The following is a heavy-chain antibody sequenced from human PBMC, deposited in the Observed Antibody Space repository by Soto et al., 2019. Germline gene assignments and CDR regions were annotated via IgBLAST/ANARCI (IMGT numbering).Heavy chain of an antibody. J-gene: IGHJ4*02. CDR3: AKDGYYDFPLDY. CDR1: GFTFSSYV. CDR2: ISGSGGNT. Sequence: EVQLLESGGGLVQPGGSLRLSCAASGFTFSSYVMSWVRQAPGKGLEWVSAISGSGGNTYYADSVQGRFTISRDNAKNPLYLQMNSLSGGDTAIYYCAKDGYYDFPLDYWGQGTLVTVSS. V-gene: IGHV3-23*01. D-gene: IGHD3-3*01.